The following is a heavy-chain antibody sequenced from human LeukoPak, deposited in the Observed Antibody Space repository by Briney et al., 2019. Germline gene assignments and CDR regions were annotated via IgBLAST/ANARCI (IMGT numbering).Heavy chain of an antibody. CDR1: GVSFSAYY. CDR2: INHSGST. J-gene: IGHJ4*02. D-gene: IGHD2-2*02. V-gene: IGHV4-34*01. Sequence: PSETLSLTCAVSGVSFSAYYWSWIRQPPGKGLEWIGEINHSGSTNYNPSLKSRVTISVDTSKNQFSLKLSSVTAADTAVYYCARAPYCSSTSCYKGYGEFDYWGQGTLVTVSS. CDR3: ARAPYCSSTSCYKGYGEFDY.